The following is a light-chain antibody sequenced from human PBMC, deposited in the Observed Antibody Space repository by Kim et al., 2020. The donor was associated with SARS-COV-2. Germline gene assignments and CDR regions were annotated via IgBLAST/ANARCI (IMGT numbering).Light chain of an antibody. J-gene: IGLJ2*01. V-gene: IGLV3-19*01. CDR1: SLRSYY. CDR2: GKN. Sequence: SVALGQTVRITCQGDSLRSYYASWYQQKPGQAPVLVIYGKNNRPSGIPDRFSGSSSGNTASLTITGAQAEDEADYYCNSRDSSGNHLVFGGGTQLTVL. CDR3: NSRDSSGNHLV.